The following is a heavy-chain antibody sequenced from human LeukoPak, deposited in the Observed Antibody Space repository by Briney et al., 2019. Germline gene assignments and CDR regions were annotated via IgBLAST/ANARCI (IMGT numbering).Heavy chain of an antibody. CDR1: GNYW. CDR2: VNSDGSWT. J-gene: IGHJ4*02. CDR3: ARDSVGVPTDFDY. D-gene: IGHD1-26*01. V-gene: IGHV3-74*01. Sequence: GGSLRLSCAASGNYWIHWVRQAPGKGLVWVSHVNSDGSWTSHADSVKGRFTISRDDSKNTLYLQMDSLRAEDTAVYYCARDSVGVPTDFDYWGQGTLVTVSS.